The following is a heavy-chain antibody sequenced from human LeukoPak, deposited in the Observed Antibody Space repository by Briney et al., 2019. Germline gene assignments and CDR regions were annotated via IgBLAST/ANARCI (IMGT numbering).Heavy chain of an antibody. D-gene: IGHD6-13*01. CDR3: AKVNSRSSSWYRGGGYFDY. Sequence: GGSLRLSCAASGFTFSSYAMSWVRQAPGKGLEWVSAISGSGGSTYYADSVKGRFTISRDNSKNTLYLQMNSLRAEDTAVYHCAKVNSRSSSWYRGGGYFDYWGQGTLVTVSS. CDR2: ISGSGGST. V-gene: IGHV3-23*01. J-gene: IGHJ4*02. CDR1: GFTFSSYA.